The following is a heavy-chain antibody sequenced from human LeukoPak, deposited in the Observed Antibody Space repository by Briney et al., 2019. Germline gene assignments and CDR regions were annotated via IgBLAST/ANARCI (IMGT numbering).Heavy chain of an antibody. V-gene: IGHV1-18*01. CDR1: GYTFTSYG. CDR2: ISTYNGNT. J-gene: IGHJ4*02. D-gene: IGHD4-23*01. CDR3: ARDFGWQLPAGY. Sequence: ASVKVSCKASGYTFTSYGISWVRQAPGQGLEWMGWISTYNGNTNYAQKYQGRITMTTDTSTSTAYMELKSLTSDDTAVYYCARDFGWQLPAGYWGQGTLVTVSS.